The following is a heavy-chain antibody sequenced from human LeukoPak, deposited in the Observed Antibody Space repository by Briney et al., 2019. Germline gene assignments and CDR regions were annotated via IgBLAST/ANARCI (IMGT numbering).Heavy chain of an antibody. CDR3: AKDGGFTSTSHYFDY. CDR2: IGGGGVST. V-gene: IGHV3-23*01. Sequence: PGGSLRLSCAASGFTFHIYAMSWVRQAPGKGLEWVSSIGGGGVSTYYADSVKGRFTISRDNSKNTLYLQMNSLRAEGTAVYYCAKDGGFTSTSHYFDYWGQGILVTVSS. CDR1: GFTFHIYA. J-gene: IGHJ4*02. D-gene: IGHD2-2*01.